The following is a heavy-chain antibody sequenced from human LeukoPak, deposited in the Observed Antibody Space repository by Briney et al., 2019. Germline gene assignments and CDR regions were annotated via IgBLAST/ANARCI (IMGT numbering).Heavy chain of an antibody. CDR3: ARVLRGGYGARYYFDY. D-gene: IGHD2-15*01. CDR1: GYTFTSYA. CDR2: INAGNGNT. J-gene: IGHJ4*02. V-gene: IGHV1-3*01. Sequence: ASVKVSCKASGYTFTSYAMHWVRQAPGQRLEWMGWINAGNGNTKYSQKFQGRVTITRDTSASTAYMELSSLRSEDTAVYYCARVLRGGYGARYYFDYWGQGTLVTVSS.